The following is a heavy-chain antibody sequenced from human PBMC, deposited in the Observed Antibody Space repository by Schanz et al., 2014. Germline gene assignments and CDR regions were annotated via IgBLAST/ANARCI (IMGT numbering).Heavy chain of an antibody. V-gene: IGHV3-43*01. J-gene: IGHJ4*02. CDR3: AKDFVPLVQQLIRSGGAHLDH. CDR2: VTWDGGYT. CDR1: GFTFDDYT. Sequence: EVQLVESGGVVVQPGGSLRLSCAGSGFTFDDYTMHWVRQPPGKGLEWVSLVTWDGGYTYYADSVKGRFTISRDNSKNTLDPQMNSLRVEDAAVYYSAKDFVPLVQQLIRSGGAHLDHWGQGTLVAVSS. D-gene: IGHD6-13*01.